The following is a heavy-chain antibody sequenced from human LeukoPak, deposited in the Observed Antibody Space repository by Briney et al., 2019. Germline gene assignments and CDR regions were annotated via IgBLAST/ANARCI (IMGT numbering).Heavy chain of an antibody. Sequence: GGSLRLSCAASGFTFSSYAMHWVRQAPGKGLEWVAVISYDGSNKYYADSVKGRFTISRDNSKNTLYLQMNSLRAEDTAVYYCARDESGSQDYWGQGTLVTVSS. D-gene: IGHD2-15*01. V-gene: IGHV3-30-3*01. CDR1: GFTFSSYA. J-gene: IGHJ4*02. CDR3: ARDESGSQDY. CDR2: ISYDGSNK.